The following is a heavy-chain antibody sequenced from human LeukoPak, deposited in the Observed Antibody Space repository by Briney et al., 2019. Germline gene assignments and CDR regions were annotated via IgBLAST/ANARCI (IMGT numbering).Heavy chain of an antibody. CDR2: LSGGGGNR. CDR3: AKDRTDMVYAFLDY. J-gene: IGHJ4*02. Sequence: GGSLRLSRAASGFTFSSYSMDWVRQAPGKGLEWVAALSGGGGNRYYADSVKGRFTISRDNSKNTVYLQMNSLRAEDTAVYYCAKDRTDMVYAFLDYWGQGTLVTVSS. V-gene: IGHV3-23*01. D-gene: IGHD2-8*01. CDR1: GFTFSSYS.